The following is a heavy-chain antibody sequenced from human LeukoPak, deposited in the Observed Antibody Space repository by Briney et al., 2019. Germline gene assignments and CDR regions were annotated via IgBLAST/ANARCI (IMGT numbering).Heavy chain of an antibody. CDR1: GFTFSSYA. CDR3: ATPPRYCSSTSCYTTFDY. V-gene: IGHV3-23*01. J-gene: IGHJ4*02. D-gene: IGHD2-2*02. Sequence: GGSLRLSCAASGFTFSSYAMSWVRQAPGKGLEWVSAISGSGGSTYYADSVKGRFTISRDNSKNTLYLQMNSLRAEDTAVYHCATPPRYCSSTSCYTTFDYWGQGTLVTVSS. CDR2: ISGSGGST.